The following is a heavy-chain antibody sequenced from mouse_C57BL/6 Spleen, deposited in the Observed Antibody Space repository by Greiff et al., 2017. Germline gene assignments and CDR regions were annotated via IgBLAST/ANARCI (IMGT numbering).Heavy chain of an antibody. D-gene: IGHD1-1*01. Sequence: QVQLQQPGAELVKPGASVKLSCKASGYTFTSYWMHWVKQRPGRGLEWIGRIDPNSGGTKYNEKFKSKATLTVDKPSSTAYMQLSSLTSEDSAVYYGARWDPYYYGRDYAMDYWGQGTSVTVSS. V-gene: IGHV1-72*01. CDR2: IDPNSGGT. CDR1: GYTFTSYW. J-gene: IGHJ4*01. CDR3: ARWDPYYYGRDYAMDY.